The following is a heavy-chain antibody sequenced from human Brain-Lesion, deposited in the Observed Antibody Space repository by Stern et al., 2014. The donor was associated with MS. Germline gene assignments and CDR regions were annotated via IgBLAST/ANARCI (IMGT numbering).Heavy chain of an antibody. D-gene: IGHD1-26*01. J-gene: IGHJ4*02. V-gene: IGHV1-24*01. CDR1: GYTLTELS. Sequence: VQLLQSGAEMKKPGASVKVSCKVSGYTLTELSMHWVRQAPRKGLEWTGGFDPEDGETIYAQKFQGRVTMTEDTSTDTAYMELSSLRSEDTAVYYCATLSPGAGGNYYRHFDYWGQGTLVTVSS. CDR3: ATLSPGAGGNYYRHFDY. CDR2: FDPEDGET.